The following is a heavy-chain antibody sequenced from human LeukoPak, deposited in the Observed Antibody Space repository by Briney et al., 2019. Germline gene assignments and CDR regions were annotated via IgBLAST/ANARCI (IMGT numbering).Heavy chain of an antibody. V-gene: IGHV1-46*01. CDR2: SNPSGGTT. CDR3: ARASAAAGSGY. J-gene: IGHJ4*02. Sequence: ASVKVSCKSSGYTFTTYFVHWVRQAPAQGLEWMGISNPSGGTTIYAQKFQGRLTMTRDTSTSTVYMELSSLKSDDTAVYYCARASAAAGSGYWGQGTLVTVSS. CDR1: GYTFTTYF. D-gene: IGHD6-13*01.